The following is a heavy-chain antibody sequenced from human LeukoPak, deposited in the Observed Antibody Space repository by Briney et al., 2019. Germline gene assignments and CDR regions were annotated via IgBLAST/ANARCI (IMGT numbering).Heavy chain of an antibody. V-gene: IGHV4-39*01. CDR3: ARVGVGATFYFQH. D-gene: IGHD1-26*01. Sequence: SETLSLTCTVSGGSISSSSYYWGWIRQPPGKGLEWIGTIYYSGSTHYNPSLKSRVTISVDTSKNQFPLKLSSVTAADTAVYYCARVGVGATFYFQHWGQGSLVTVSS. CDR2: IYYSGST. CDR1: GGSISSSSYY. J-gene: IGHJ1*01.